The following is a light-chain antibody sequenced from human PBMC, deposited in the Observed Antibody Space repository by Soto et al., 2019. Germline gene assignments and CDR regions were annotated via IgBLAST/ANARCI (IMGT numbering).Light chain of an antibody. J-gene: IGKJ1*01. CDR2: DVS. V-gene: IGKV3-11*01. CDR3: QQRSNWPTWT. CDR1: ESVTNY. Sequence: EIFLTQSPATLSLSPWEIGTLSCGASESVTNYLAWYQQKPGQAPRLLVYDVSNRATGIPARFSGGGSGTDFTLTISRLEPEDFAVYYCQQRSNWPTWTFGQGTKVDI.